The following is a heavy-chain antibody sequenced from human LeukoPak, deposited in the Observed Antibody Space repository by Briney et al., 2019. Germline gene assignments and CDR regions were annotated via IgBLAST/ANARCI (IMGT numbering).Heavy chain of an antibody. J-gene: IGHJ4*02. CDR3: ASLGGSYYVPFDY. V-gene: IGHV4-39*01. CDR2: IYYSGST. CDR1: GGSISSSSYY. D-gene: IGHD1-26*01. Sequence: PSETLSLTCTVSGGSISSSSYYWGWIRQPPGKGLEWIGSIYYSGSTYHNPSLKSRVTISVDTSKNQFSLKLSSVTAADTAVYYCASLGGSYYVPFDYWGQGTLVTVSS.